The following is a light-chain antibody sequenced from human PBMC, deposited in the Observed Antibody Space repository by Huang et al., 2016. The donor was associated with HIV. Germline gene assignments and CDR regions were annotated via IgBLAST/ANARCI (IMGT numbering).Light chain of an antibody. Sequence: VLTQSPGSVSVSLGDRVTVSCRASQSVDSGYLALYQQKAGQSPRILVYGTSSRASGITSRFSGSGSGTEFTLTISRLEPEDFGVYYCHQYGSSKATFGQGTKVDI. CDR3: HQYGSSKAT. J-gene: IGKJ1*01. V-gene: IGKV3-20*01. CDR2: GTS. CDR1: QSVDSGY.